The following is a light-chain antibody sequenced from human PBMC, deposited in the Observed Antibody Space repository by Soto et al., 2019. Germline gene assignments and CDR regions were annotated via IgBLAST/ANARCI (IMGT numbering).Light chain of an antibody. Sequence: QPLFTRARPPRDRXAIHCMTIESVRSSSLAWYQQQHGQEPRLLLYGASTRANGMADRFSGSGSGTDLTITISRLEPEDFAVYYCQQYGSTHSITFGQGTRLEIK. CDR2: GAS. CDR3: QQYGSTHSIT. CDR1: ESVRSSS. J-gene: IGKJ5*01. V-gene: IGKV3-20*01.